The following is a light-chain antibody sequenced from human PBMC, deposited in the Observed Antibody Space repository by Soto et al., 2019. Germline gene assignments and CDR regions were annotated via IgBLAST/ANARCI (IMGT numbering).Light chain of an antibody. CDR2: GAS. Sequence: DIQMNQSPSYLSASVGDRVTITCRANQSIGSYLNWYQQKPGKAPKFLIYGASSLQSGVPSRFSGSGSGTDFTLTISSLQPEDFASYYCQHRTTFGQGTKVDIK. CDR1: QSIGSY. J-gene: IGKJ1*01. CDR3: QHRTT. V-gene: IGKV1-39*01.